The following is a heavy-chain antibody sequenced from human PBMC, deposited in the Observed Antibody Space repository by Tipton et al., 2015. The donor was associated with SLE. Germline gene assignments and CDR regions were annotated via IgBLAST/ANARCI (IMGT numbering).Heavy chain of an antibody. CDR1: GFTFSSYA. D-gene: IGHD3-3*01. Sequence: LRLSCAASGFTFSSYAMSWIRQPPGKGLEWIGEINHSGSTNYNPSLKSRVTISVDTSKNQFSLKLSSVTAADTAVYYCASRSNYDFWSGYYTYWGQGTPVTVSS. V-gene: IGHV4-34*01. CDR2: INHSGST. J-gene: IGHJ4*02. CDR3: ASRSNYDFWSGYYTY.